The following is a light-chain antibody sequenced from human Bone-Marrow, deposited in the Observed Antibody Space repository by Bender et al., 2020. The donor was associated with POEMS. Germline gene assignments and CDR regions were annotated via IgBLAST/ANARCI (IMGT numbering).Light chain of an antibody. CDR2: GVS. CDR3: SSYTTFSTVI. J-gene: IGLJ2*01. Sequence: QSALTQPASVSGSPGQSITISCTGTTSDFGSHDYVSWYQQHPGKAPKLMIFGVSNRPSGVSSRFSGSKSGNTASLTISGLQAEDEAEYFCSSYTTFSTVIFGGGTKLTVL. V-gene: IGLV2-14*03. CDR1: TSDFGSHDY.